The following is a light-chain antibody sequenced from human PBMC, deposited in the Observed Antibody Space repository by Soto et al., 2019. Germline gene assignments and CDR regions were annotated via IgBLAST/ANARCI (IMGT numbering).Light chain of an antibody. Sequence: QSVLTQPPSASGTPGQRVTISCSGSSSNIGSNYVYWYQQLPGTAPKLLIYSNNQRPSGVPDRFSGSKSGTSASLAISGLQSEDEADYYCAAGDDSLNGVVFGGGTQLTVL. CDR3: AAGDDSLNGVV. CDR1: SSNIGSNY. V-gene: IGLV1-44*01. CDR2: SNN. J-gene: IGLJ2*01.